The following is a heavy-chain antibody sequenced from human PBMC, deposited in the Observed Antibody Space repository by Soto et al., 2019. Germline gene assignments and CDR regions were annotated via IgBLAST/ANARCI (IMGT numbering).Heavy chain of an antibody. D-gene: IGHD6-13*01. CDR1: GFTFSSYA. Sequence: GGSLRLSCAASGFTFSSYAMSWVRQAPGKGLEWVSAISGSGGSTYYADSVKGRFTISRDNSKNTLYLQMNSLRAEDTVVYYCAKVIAAAGTVYYYGMDVWGQGTTVTVSS. CDR3: AKVIAAAGTVYYYGMDV. CDR2: ISGSGGST. J-gene: IGHJ6*02. V-gene: IGHV3-23*01.